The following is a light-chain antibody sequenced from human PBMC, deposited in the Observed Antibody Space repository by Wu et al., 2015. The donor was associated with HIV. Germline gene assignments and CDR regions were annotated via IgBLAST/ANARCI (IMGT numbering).Light chain of an antibody. J-gene: IGKJ3*01. CDR1: QSVGSY. CDR3: QLRSSWPPLFT. V-gene: IGKV3-11*01. Sequence: EIVLTQSPATLSLSPGERATLSCRASQSVGSYLAWYQQKPGQTPRLLIYDASNRAPGIPARFSGSGSGTDFTLTISGLEPEDFAVYYCQLRSSWPPLFTFGPGTKVDIK. CDR2: DAS.